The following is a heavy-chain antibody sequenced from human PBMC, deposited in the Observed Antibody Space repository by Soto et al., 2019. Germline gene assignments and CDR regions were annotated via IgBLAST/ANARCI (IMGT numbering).Heavy chain of an antibody. CDR1: GGTFSSYT. CDR3: ARVYGDYADAFDL. Sequence: QVQLVQSGAEVKKPGSSVKVSCKASGGTFSSYTISWVRQAPGQGLEWMGRIIPILGIANYAQKFQGRVTITADKSTSTAYMELSSLRSEDTAVYYCARVYGDYADAFDLWGQGTMVTVSS. V-gene: IGHV1-69*02. D-gene: IGHD4-17*01. CDR2: IIPILGIA. J-gene: IGHJ3*01.